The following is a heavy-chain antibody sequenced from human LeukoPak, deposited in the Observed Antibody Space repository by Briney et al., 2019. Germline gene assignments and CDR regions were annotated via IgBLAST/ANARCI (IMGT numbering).Heavy chain of an antibody. CDR3: ATMGPRLLSGYYYYMDV. Sequence: ASVKVSCKASGYTFSTYYVHWVRQAPGQGLEWMGMIIPSDGFTSYAQKFQGRVTMTEDTSTDTAYMELSSLRSEDTAVYYCATMGPRLLSGYYYYMDVWGKGTTVTISS. CDR2: IIPSDGFT. J-gene: IGHJ6*03. V-gene: IGHV1-46*01. CDR1: GYTFSTYY. D-gene: IGHD2-2*01.